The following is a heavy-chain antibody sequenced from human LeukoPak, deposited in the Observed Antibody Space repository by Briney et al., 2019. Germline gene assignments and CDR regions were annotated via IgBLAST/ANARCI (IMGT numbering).Heavy chain of an antibody. V-gene: IGHV4-59*01. CDR2: FHYSGST. J-gene: IGHJ6*03. CDR3: ARTAARYYMDV. Sequence: SETLSLTCTVSGGSISSYYWSWIRQPPGKGLEWIGYFHYSGSTNYNPSHKSRVTISVDMSKNQFSLKLSSVTAADTAVYYCARTAARYYMDVWGKGTTVTVSS. D-gene: IGHD6-6*01. CDR1: GGSISSYY.